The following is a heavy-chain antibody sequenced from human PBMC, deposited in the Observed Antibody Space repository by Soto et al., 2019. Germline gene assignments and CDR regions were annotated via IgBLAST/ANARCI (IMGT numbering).Heavy chain of an antibody. J-gene: IGHJ4*02. CDR1: GGSISSGGYS. Sequence: QLQLQESGSGLVKPSQTLSLTCAVSGGSISSGGYSWSWIRQPPGKGLEWIGYIYHSGSTYYNPSLHSRVTIAVDRSENQFSLKLSSVTAADTAVYCCAAGGGLPRYYWGQGTLVTVSS. CDR3: AAGGGLPRYY. D-gene: IGHD5-12*01. CDR2: IYHSGST. V-gene: IGHV4-30-2*01.